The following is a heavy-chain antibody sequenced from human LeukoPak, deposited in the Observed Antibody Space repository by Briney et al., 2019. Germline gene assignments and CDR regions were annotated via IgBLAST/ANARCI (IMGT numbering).Heavy chain of an antibody. CDR1: GYTLTGLS. Sequence: GASVKVSCKVSGYTLTGLSMHWVRQAPGKGLEWMGGFDPEDGETIYAQKFQGRVTMTEDTSTDTAYMELSSLRSEDTAVYYCATVRYCSSTSCYFDWFDPWGQGTLVTVSS. CDR2: FDPEDGET. D-gene: IGHD2-2*01. J-gene: IGHJ5*02. CDR3: ATVRYCSSTSCYFDWFDP. V-gene: IGHV1-24*01.